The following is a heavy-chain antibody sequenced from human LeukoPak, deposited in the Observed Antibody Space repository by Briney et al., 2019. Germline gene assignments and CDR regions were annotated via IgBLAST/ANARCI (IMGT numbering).Heavy chain of an antibody. CDR3: ARSYQLLTY. D-gene: IGHD2-2*01. J-gene: IGHJ4*02. CDR2: ISGSGGST. Sequence: GGSLRLSCAASGFTFSSYAMSWVRQAPGKGLEWVSAISGSGGSTYYADSVKGRFTISRDNAKNSLYLQMNSLRAEDTAVYYCARSYQLLTYWGQGTLVTVSS. V-gene: IGHV3-23*01. CDR1: GFTFSSYA.